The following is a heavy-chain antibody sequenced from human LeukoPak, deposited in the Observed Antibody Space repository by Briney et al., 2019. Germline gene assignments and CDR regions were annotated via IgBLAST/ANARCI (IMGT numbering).Heavy chain of an antibody. D-gene: IGHD6-13*01. CDR3: ARGPGYNRPLFIDY. V-gene: IGHV4-34*01. Sequence: SETLSLTCAVYGGSFSGYYWSWIRQPPGKGLEWIGEINHSGSTNYNPSLKSRVTISVDTSKNQFSLKLSSVTAADTAVYYCARGPGYNRPLFIDYWGQGTLVNRSS. J-gene: IGHJ4*02. CDR1: GGSFSGYY. CDR2: INHSGST.